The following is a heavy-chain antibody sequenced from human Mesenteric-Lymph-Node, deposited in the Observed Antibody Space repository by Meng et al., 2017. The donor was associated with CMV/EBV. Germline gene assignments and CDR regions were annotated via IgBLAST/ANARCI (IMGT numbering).Heavy chain of an antibody. CDR2: ISPHNGDT. D-gene: IGHD3-22*01. CDR1: GYTFNFYG. J-gene: IGHJ6*02. V-gene: IGHV1-18*01. CDR3: ARDSVVVITTNSYYFHMDV. Sequence: ASVKVSCKTSGYTFNFYGVSWVRQAPGQGLEWMGWISPHNGDTKSARQFQDRITMTTDTSTTTAYMELRSLRSDDAAVYYCARDSVVVITTNSYYFHMDVWGQGTTVTVS.